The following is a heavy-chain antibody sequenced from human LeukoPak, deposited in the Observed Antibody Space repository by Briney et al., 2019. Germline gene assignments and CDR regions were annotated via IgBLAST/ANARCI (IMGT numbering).Heavy chain of an antibody. CDR3: AREGASSGSYSY. CDR2: ISSNGDST. J-gene: IGHJ4*02. V-gene: IGHV3-64*02. CDR1: GFTFSKYA. D-gene: IGHD1-26*01. Sequence: GGSLRLSCAASGFTFSKYAMHWVRQAPGKGLEYASAISSNGDSTYYADSVKGRFTISRDNSKNTLYLQMGSLRVEDMGVYYCAREGASSGSYSYWGQGTLVTVSS.